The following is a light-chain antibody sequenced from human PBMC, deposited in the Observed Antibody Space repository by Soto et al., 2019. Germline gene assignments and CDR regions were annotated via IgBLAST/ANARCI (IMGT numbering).Light chain of an antibody. J-gene: IGKJ5*01. CDR3: QQLNSYPIT. V-gene: IGKV1-9*01. Sequence: DIQLTQSPSFLSASVGDRLTITCRASQGISSYLAWYQQKPGKTPKLLIYVASTLQSEVPSRFSGSGSGASYTLTISSLQPSDFAAYCCQQLNSYPITFGQGTRLEIK. CDR1: QGISSY. CDR2: VAS.